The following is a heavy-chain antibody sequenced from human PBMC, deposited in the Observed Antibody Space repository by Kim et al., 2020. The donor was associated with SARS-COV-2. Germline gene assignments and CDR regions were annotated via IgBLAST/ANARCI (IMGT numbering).Heavy chain of an antibody. J-gene: IGHJ6*02. CDR2: INSDGSRT. Sequence: GGSLRLSCAASGFTLSNYGMHWVRQAPGKGLVWVSRINSDGSRTNYADSVKGRFTISRDNAKNTLYLQMNSLRVEDTAVYYCARSRYNGQDVGGQGTTVTVSS. CDR3: ARSRYNGQDV. CDR1: GFTLSNYG. V-gene: IGHV3-74*01.